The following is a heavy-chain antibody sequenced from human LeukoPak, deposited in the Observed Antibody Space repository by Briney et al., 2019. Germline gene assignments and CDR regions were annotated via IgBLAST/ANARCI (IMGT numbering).Heavy chain of an antibody. CDR3: ARGGGYGDLAFDP. J-gene: IGHJ5*02. Sequence: ASVKVSCKASGGTFSSYAIRWVRQAPGQGLELRGGIIPIFGTANYAQKFQGRVTITADESTSTAYMELSSLRSEDTAVYYCARGGGYGDLAFDPWGQGTLVTVSS. CDR1: GGTFSSYA. D-gene: IGHD4-17*01. V-gene: IGHV1-69*13. CDR2: IIPIFGTA.